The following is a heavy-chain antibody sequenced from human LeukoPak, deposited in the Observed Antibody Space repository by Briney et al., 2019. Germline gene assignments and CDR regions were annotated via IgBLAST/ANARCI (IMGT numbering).Heavy chain of an antibody. CDR1: GFTFSSYA. CDR3: ARADSLGGVSGSLPMDV. Sequence: LSGGSLRLSCAASGFTFSSYAMHWVRQAPGKGLEWVAVISYDGSNKYYADSVKGRFTISRDNSKNTLYLQMNSLRAEDTAVYYCARADSLGGVSGSLPMDVWGQGTTVTVSS. J-gene: IGHJ6*02. D-gene: IGHD2-15*01. CDR2: ISYDGSNK. V-gene: IGHV3-30-3*01.